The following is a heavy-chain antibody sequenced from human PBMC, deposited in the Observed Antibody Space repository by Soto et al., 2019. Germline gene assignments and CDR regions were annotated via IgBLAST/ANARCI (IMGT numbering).Heavy chain of an antibody. CDR3: ARTVIFGVVIMRFDY. CDR1: GGSFSGYY. D-gene: IGHD3-3*01. J-gene: IGHJ4*02. V-gene: IGHV4-34*01. Sequence: PSETLSLTCAVYGGSFSGYYWSWIRQPPGEGLEWIGEINHSGSTNYNPSLKSRVTISVDTSKNQFSLKLSSVTAADTAVYYCARTVIFGVVIMRFDYWGQGTLVTVS. CDR2: INHSGST.